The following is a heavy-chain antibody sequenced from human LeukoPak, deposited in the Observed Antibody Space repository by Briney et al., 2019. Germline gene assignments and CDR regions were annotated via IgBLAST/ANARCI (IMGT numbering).Heavy chain of an antibody. CDR1: GFTFSDHY. CDR3: TRVGGTNWSSALPDY. D-gene: IGHD7-27*01. CDR2: IRNKANSYTT. J-gene: IGHJ4*02. V-gene: IGHV3-72*01. Sequence: GGSLRLSCAASGFTFSDHYMDWVRQTPGKGLEWIGRIRNKANSYTTQYAASVKGRFTISRDDSKNSLYPQMNSLKTEDTAIYYCTRVGGTNWSSALPDYWGQGTLVTVSS.